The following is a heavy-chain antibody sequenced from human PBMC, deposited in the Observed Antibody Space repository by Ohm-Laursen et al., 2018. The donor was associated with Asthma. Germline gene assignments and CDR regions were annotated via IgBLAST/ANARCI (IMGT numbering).Heavy chain of an antibody. CDR3: ARDAREYYDSSGYYHVFDP. CDR2: IYYSGIT. CDR1: GDSISSGNNY. J-gene: IGHJ5*02. Sequence: TLSLTCTVSGDSISSGNNYWSWIRQHPGKGLEWIGYIYYSGITYSNPSLRSRVSISVDTSKNQFSLKLSSVTAADTAVYYCARDAREYYDSSGYYHVFDPWGQGTLVTVSS. D-gene: IGHD3-22*01. V-gene: IGHV4-31*03.